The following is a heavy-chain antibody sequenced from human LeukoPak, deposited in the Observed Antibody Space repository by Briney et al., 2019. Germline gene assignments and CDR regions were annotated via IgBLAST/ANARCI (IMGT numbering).Heavy chain of an antibody. V-gene: IGHV4-38-2*02. CDR1: GFSISSGYY. J-gene: IGHJ4*02. D-gene: IGHD1-1*01. CDR3: AREAERRIVN. CDR2: IHVSGTT. Sequence: SGTLSLTCVVSGFSISSGYYSGWIRPPPRKGLEWIANIHVSGTTFYNSSLNSRVAISIDTSKNQFSLKLSSVTAADTAVYFFAREAERRIVNWGRGTLVTVSS.